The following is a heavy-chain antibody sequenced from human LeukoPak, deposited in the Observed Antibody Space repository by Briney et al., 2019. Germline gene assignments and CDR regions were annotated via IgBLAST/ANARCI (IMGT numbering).Heavy chain of an antibody. Sequence: ASVKVSCKASGYTFTGYYMHWVRQAPGQGLEWMGWINPNSGGTNYAQKFQGRVTMTRDTSISTAYMELSRLRPDDTAVYYCARGRPPRYGDYRGLNWFDPWGQGTLVTVSS. CDR3: ARGRPPRYGDYRGLNWFDP. J-gene: IGHJ5*02. CDR2: INPNSGGT. D-gene: IGHD4-17*01. CDR1: GYTFTGYY. V-gene: IGHV1-2*02.